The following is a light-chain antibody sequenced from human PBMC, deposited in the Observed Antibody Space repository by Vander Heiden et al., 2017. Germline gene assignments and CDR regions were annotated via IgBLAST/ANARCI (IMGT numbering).Light chain of an antibody. V-gene: IGKV3-11*01. J-gene: IGKJ1*01. CDR3: HQRGNWPFT. Sequence: VLTQPPATLSLSPGERATLSCRASQSVSTYLTWYQQKSGQAPRLLIYDASSRATGIPARFSGSGSGTDFTLTISSLEPEDFAVYYCHQRGNWPFTFGQGTKVETK. CDR2: DAS. CDR1: QSVSTY.